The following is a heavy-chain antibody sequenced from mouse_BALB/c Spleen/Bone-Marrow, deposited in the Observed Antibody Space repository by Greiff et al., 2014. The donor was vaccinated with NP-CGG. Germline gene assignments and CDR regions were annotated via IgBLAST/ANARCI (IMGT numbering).Heavy chain of an antibody. CDR1: GYTFTAYA. J-gene: IGHJ2*01. Sequence: HVKQSGPELVRSGVSVKLSCKGSGYTFTAYAMHWVKQSHAKSLEWIGLISTYSGNTHYNQNFKGKATMTVDKSSSTAYMELARLTSEDSAIYYCARNFYGSSYFDYWGQGTTLTVSS. CDR2: ISTYSGNT. V-gene: IGHV1-67*01. D-gene: IGHD1-1*01. CDR3: ARNFYGSSYFDY.